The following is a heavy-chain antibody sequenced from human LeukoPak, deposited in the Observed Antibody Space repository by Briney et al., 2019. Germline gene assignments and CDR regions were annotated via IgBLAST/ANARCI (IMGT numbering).Heavy chain of an antibody. CDR3: ARVLNCFDY. CDR1: GGSFSGYY. Sequence: SETLSLTCAVYGGSFSGYYWSWIRQPPGKGLEWIGEINHSGSTNYNPSLKSRVTISVDTSKNQFSLKLSSVTAADTAVYYCARVLNCFDYWGQGTLVTVSS. V-gene: IGHV4-34*01. CDR2: INHSGST. J-gene: IGHJ4*02.